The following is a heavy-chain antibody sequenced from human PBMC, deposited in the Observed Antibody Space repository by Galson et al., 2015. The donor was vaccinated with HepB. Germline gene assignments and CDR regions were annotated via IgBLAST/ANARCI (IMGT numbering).Heavy chain of an antibody. V-gene: IGHV3-30*14. CDR3: TSGQVPLSY. J-gene: IGHJ4*02. Sequence: SLRLSCAASGFTFSSYAMHWVRQAPGKGLEWVAVISYDGSNKYYADSVKGRFTISRDNSKNTLYLQMNSLRAEDTAVYYCTSGQVPLSYWGQGTLVTVSS. CDR2: ISYDGSNK. D-gene: IGHD3/OR15-3a*01. CDR1: GFTFSSYA.